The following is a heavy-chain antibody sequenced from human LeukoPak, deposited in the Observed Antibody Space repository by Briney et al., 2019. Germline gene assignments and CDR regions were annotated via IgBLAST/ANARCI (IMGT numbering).Heavy chain of an antibody. V-gene: IGHV1-8*01. D-gene: IGHD6-13*01. CDR1: GYTFTSYD. CDR3: ARRRGIAAAGRRFDP. CDR2: MNPNSGNT. Sequence: ASVKVSCKASGYTFTSYDINWVRQATGQGLEWMGWMNPNSGNTGYAQKFQGRVTMTRNTSISTAYMELSSLRSEDTAVYYCARRRGIAAAGRRFDPWGQGTLVTVSS. J-gene: IGHJ5*02.